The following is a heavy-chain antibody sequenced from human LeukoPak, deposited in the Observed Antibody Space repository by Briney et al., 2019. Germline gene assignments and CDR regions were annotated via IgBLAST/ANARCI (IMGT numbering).Heavy chain of an antibody. V-gene: IGHV3-23*01. D-gene: IGHD3-22*01. CDR1: GFPLSRSA. CDR3: AKGPSSPYYYDSSGPLDY. Sequence: GGSLRLSCAASGFPLSRSAMSWVRQAPGKGLEWVSNISGSGSGGSTYYADSVKGRFTISRDNSKNTLYLQMNSLRAEDTAVYYCAKGPSSPYYYDSSGPLDYWGQGTLVTVSS. CDR2: ISGSGSGGST. J-gene: IGHJ4*02.